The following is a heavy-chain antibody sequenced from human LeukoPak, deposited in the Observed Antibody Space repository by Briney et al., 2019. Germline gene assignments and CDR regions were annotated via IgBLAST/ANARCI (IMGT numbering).Heavy chain of an antibody. V-gene: IGHV3-21*01. Sequence: GGSLRLSCAASGFTFSSYSMNWVRQAPGKGLEWVSSISSSSSYIYYADSVKGRFTISRDNSKNTLYLQMNSLRAEDTAVYYCARGEDDYVWGSYRFDYWGQGTLVTVSS. D-gene: IGHD3-16*02. J-gene: IGHJ4*02. CDR2: ISSSSSYI. CDR1: GFTFSSYS. CDR3: ARGEDDYVWGSYRFDY.